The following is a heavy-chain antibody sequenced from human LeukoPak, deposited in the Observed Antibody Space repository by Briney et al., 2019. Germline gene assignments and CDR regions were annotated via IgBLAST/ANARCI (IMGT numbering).Heavy chain of an antibody. J-gene: IGHJ5*02. CDR2: INPSGGST. CDR3: ARGLFGGWFDP. D-gene: IGHD3-10*01. CDR1: GYTFTSYY. V-gene: IGHV1-2*02. Sequence: ASVKVSCKASGYTFTSYYIHWVRQAPGQGLEWMGLINPSGGSTNYAQKFQGRVTMTRDTSISTAYMELSRLRSDDTAVYYCARGLFGGWFDPWGQGTLVTVSS.